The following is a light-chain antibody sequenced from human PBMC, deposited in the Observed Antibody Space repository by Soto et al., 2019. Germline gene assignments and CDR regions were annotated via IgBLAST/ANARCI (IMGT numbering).Light chain of an antibody. CDR3: AAWDDSLNGVV. CDR2: NNN. J-gene: IGLJ2*01. CDR1: GSNIGSNS. Sequence: QSVLTQPPSASGTPGQRITISCSGSGSNIGSNSVNWYQQLPGTAPKLLIYNNNQRPSGVPDRFSGSKSGTSASLVIGGLQSEDEADYYCAAWDDSLNGVVFGGGTKLTVL. V-gene: IGLV1-44*01.